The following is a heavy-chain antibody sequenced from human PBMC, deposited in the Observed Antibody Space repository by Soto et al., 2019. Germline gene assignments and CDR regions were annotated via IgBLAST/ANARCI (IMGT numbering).Heavy chain of an antibody. V-gene: IGHV1-8*01. Sequence: GSVKVSCKASGYTFTSYDINWVRQATGQGLEWMGWMNPNSGNTAYAQKFQGRVTMTRNTSISTAYMELSSLRSEDTAVYYCARERGCSGGSCYFFDYWGQGTLVTVSS. CDR1: GYTFTSYD. D-gene: IGHD2-15*01. CDR3: ARERGCSGGSCYFFDY. J-gene: IGHJ4*02. CDR2: MNPNSGNT.